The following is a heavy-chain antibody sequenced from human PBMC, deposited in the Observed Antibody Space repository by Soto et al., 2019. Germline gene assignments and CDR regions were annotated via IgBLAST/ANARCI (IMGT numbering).Heavy chain of an antibody. CDR3: ARHTATSSRYLLPDF. D-gene: IGHD6-13*01. CDR2: IYSSGNA. Sequence: PSETLSLTCTVSGGSISSGSYYGGWVRQPPGKWLEWIGSIYSSGNAYYNPSLKSRVAVSVDTSKNQFSLKVTSVTATDTAVYYCARHTATSSRYLLPDFWGQGTLVTVSS. CDR1: GGSISSGSYY. V-gene: IGHV4-39*01. J-gene: IGHJ4*02.